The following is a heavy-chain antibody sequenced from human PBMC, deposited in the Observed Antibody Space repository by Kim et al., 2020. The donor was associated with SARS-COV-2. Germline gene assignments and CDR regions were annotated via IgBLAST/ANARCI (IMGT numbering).Heavy chain of an antibody. CDR1: GFTFSSYE. CDR3: ARVIPRITIFGVAPGGMDV. J-gene: IGHJ6*02. CDR2: ISSSGSTI. D-gene: IGHD3-3*01. V-gene: IGHV3-48*03. Sequence: GGSLRLSCAASGFTFSSYEMNWVRQAPGKGMEWVSYISSSGSTIYYADSVKGRFTISRDNAKNSLYLQMNSLRAEDTAVYYCARVIPRITIFGVAPGGMDVCGQGTTVTVSS.